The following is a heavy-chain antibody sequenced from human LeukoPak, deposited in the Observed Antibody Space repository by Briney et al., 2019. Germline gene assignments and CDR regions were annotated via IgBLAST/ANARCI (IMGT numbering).Heavy chain of an antibody. Sequence: GGSLRLSCAASGFTFSNAWMSWVRQAPGKGLEWVGRIKSKTDGGTTDYAAPVKGRFTISRDDSKNTLYLQMNGLKTEDTAVYYCTRDIVVVPAAMPAYNWFDPWGQGTLVTVSS. CDR3: TRDIVVVPAAMPAYNWFDP. CDR1: GFTFSNAW. D-gene: IGHD2-2*01. CDR2: IKSKTDGGTT. V-gene: IGHV3-15*01. J-gene: IGHJ5*02.